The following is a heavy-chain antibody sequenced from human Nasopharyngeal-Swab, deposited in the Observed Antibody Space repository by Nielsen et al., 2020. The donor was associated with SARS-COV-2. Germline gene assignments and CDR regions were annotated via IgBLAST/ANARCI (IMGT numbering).Heavy chain of an antibody. CDR2: MSGRGEKT. D-gene: IGHD4-17*01. Sequence: GESLKISCAASGFTFTSYAMNWVRHAPGKGLEWVSGMSGRGEKTYYAESVKGRFTISRDVSKNTLYLQMNTLRAEDTAVYYCVRDVIATVTTPPDYWGQGTLVTVSS. V-gene: IGHV3-23*01. CDR3: VRDVIATVTTPPDY. J-gene: IGHJ4*02. CDR1: GFTFTSYA.